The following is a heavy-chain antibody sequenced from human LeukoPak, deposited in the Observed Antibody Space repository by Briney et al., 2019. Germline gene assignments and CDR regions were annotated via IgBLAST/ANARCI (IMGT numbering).Heavy chain of an antibody. V-gene: IGHV3-30-3*01. CDR3: ATYSSLNAREFQY. J-gene: IGHJ1*01. CDR2: KSYDGSNK. Sequence: GGSLRLSCAASGFTFNNYAMHWVRQAPGKGLEWVAVKSYDGSNKYYADSVKGRFTISRDNSKNTLYLQMNSLRAEDTAVYYCATYSSLNAREFQYWGQGTLVTVSS. D-gene: IGHD3-22*01. CDR1: GFTFNNYA.